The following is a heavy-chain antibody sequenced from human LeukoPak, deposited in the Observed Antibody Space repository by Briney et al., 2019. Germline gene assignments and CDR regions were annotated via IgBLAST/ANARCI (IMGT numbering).Heavy chain of an antibody. CDR2: ISGSGGST. CDR1: GITFSSYA. J-gene: IGHJ4*02. D-gene: IGHD2-15*01. V-gene: IGHV3-23*01. CDR3: ATDIVVVVGATGSFDY. Sequence: PGASLRLSCAASGITFSSYAMSWVRQAPGKGLEWVSGISGSGGSTYYADSVKGRFTISRDNSKNTLYLQMNSLRAEDTTVYYCATDIVVVVGATGSFDYWGQGTLVTVSS.